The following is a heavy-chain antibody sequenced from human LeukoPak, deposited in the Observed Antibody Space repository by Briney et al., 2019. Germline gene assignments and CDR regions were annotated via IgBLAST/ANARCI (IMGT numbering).Heavy chain of an antibody. Sequence: GRSLRLSCTASGFTFGDYAMSWFRQAPGKGLEWVGFIRSKAYGGTTEYAASVKGRFTISRDDSKSIAYLRMNSLKTEDTAVYYCTRVHSSSWSGYYSYYMDVWGKGTTVTVSS. CDR3: TRVHSSSWSGYYSYYMDV. V-gene: IGHV3-49*03. D-gene: IGHD6-13*01. CDR1: GFTFGDYA. J-gene: IGHJ6*03. CDR2: IRSKAYGGTT.